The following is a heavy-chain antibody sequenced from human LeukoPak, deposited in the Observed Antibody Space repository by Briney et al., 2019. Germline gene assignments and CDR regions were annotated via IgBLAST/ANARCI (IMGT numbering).Heavy chain of an antibody. CDR1: GYSFSNYW. CDR3: ARRQFDDTAMVTFDY. D-gene: IGHD5-18*01. Sequence: GESLKISCKASGYSFSNYWIGWVRQMPGKGLEWMGIIYPAESDSRYSPSFQGQVTISADKSISTAYLQWSSLKASDTGMYYCARRQFDDTAMVTFDYWGQGTLVTVSS. CDR2: IYPAESDS. V-gene: IGHV5-51*01. J-gene: IGHJ4*02.